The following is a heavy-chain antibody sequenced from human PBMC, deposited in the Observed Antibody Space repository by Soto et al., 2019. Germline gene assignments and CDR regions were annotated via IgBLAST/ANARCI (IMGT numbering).Heavy chain of an antibody. CDR3: ASGGDWQFDY. J-gene: IGHJ4*02. V-gene: IGHV4-4*02. CDR1: GDSISSDKW. Sequence: QVQLQESGPGLVKPSVTLSLTCSVSGDSISSDKWWSWVRQRPGKGLEWIVEIHHSGRTNYNPSLKSRVTILVEKSKNQVSLELSSMSAADTAVYYCASGGDWQFDYWGQGTLVTVSS. CDR2: IHHSGRT. D-gene: IGHD2-21*02.